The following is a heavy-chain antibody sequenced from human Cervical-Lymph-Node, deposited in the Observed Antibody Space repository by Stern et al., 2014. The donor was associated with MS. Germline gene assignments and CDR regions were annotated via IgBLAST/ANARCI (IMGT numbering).Heavy chain of an antibody. J-gene: IGHJ4*02. Sequence: VQLVESGAEVKKPGASVRVSCKASGYTFTDYYMHWVRQAPGQGLEWMGWINPNSGGTNYAQKFQGWVTMTRDTSISTAYMELRSDDTAVYYCARDYVGATPEPFFDYWGQGTLVTVSS. CDR3: ARDYVGATPEPFFDY. D-gene: IGHD1-26*01. CDR1: GYTFTDYY. V-gene: IGHV1-2*04. CDR2: INPNSGGT.